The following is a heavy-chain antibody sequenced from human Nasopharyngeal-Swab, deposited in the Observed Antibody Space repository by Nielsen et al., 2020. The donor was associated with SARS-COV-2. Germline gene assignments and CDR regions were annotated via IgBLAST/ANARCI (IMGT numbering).Heavy chain of an antibody. V-gene: IGHV4-34*01. Sequence: SQSLSLTCAVSGGSFSANYWGWIRQPPGKGLEWIGEINHSGSTNYNPSLKSRVTISVDTSKSQFSLKLTSVTAADTSVYYCARGLSGVVPAPILGLGPYYYFYYMDVWGKGTTVTVSS. D-gene: IGHD2-2*01. CDR3: ARGLSGVVPAPILGLGPYYYFYYMDV. CDR2: INHSGST. J-gene: IGHJ6*03. CDR1: GGSFSANY.